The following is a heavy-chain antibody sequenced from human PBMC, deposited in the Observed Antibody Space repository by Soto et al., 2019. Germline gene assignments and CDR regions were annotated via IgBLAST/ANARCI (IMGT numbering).Heavy chain of an antibody. D-gene: IGHD6-19*01. J-gene: IGHJ6*02. CDR1: GFTFSSYG. Sequence: GGSLRLSCAASGFTFSSYGMHWVRQAPGKGLEWVAVIWYDGSNKYYADSVKGRFTISRDNSKNTLYLQMNSLRAEDTAVYYCARDLLSGGWYAYYYGMDVWGQGTTVTVSS. CDR3: ARDLLSGGWYAYYYGMDV. V-gene: IGHV3-33*01. CDR2: IWYDGSNK.